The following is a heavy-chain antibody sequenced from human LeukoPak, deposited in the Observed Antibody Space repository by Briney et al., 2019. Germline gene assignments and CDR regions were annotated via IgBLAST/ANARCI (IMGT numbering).Heavy chain of an antibody. V-gene: IGHV4-59*08. J-gene: IGHJ4*02. Sequence: NPSETLSLTCTVSGGSINNYYWSWIRQPPGKGLEWIGYIYYSGSTNYNPSLKSRVTISVDTSKNQFSLKLSSVTAADTAVYYCARGVIAVAPTGYWGQGTLVTVSS. D-gene: IGHD6-19*01. CDR1: GGSINNYY. CDR3: ARGVIAVAPTGY. CDR2: IYYSGST.